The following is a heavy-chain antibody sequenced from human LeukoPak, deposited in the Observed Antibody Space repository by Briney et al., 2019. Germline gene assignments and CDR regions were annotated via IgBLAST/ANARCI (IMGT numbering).Heavy chain of an antibody. J-gene: IGHJ6*02. CDR3: ARALRSGPVYYGMDV. Sequence: PGGSLRLSCAASGFTFSSYSMNWVRQAPGKGLEWGSYISGSSSTIYYADSMKGRFTISRDNAKNSLYLQMNSLRAEDTAVYYCARALRSGPVYYGMDVWGQGTMVTVSS. CDR2: ISGSSSTI. D-gene: IGHD4-17*01. CDR1: GFTFSSYS. V-gene: IGHV3-48*04.